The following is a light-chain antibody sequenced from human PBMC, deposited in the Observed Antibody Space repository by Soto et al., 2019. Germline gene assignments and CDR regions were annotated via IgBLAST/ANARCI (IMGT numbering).Light chain of an antibody. CDR3: QSYDSSLSGPS. J-gene: IGLJ2*01. V-gene: IGLV1-40*01. CDR1: SSNIGAGYE. Sequence: QSVLTQPPSVSGAPGQRVTISCTGSSSNIGAGYEAHWYQQLPGTAPKLLIYGNSNRPSGVPDRFSGSKSGTSASLAITGLQAEDEADYYCQSYDSSLSGPSFGGGTKVTVL. CDR2: GNS.